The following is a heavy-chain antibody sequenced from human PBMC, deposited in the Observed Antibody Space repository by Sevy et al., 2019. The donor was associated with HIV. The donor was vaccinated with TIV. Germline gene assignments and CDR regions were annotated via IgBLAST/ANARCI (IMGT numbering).Heavy chain of an antibody. CDR1: GHTLCVLS. V-gene: IGHV1-24*01. D-gene: IGHD2-2*01. CDR3: ATDIVVGRDY. Sequence: ASVKVSCKVSGHTLCVLSIHWVRQAPGKGFEWMGGFDEDGETLYAQKFQGRLTMTEDTSTDTRYMELSSLRSEDTAVYYCATDIVVGRDYWGQGTLVTVSS. J-gene: IGHJ4*02. CDR2: FDEDGET.